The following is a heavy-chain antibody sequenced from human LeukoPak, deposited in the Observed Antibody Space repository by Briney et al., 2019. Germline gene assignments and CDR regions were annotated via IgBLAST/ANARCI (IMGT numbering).Heavy chain of an antibody. V-gene: IGHV3-74*01. CDR3: ARDEVGAPPIDY. J-gene: IGHJ4*02. D-gene: IGHD1-26*01. Sequence: GGSLRLSCEASGFTFSSHWMHWVRQVPGKGLVWISNIRGDGGLFGYADSVKGRFAVSRDNARNTLYLHMNSLRVEDTAVYYRARDEVGAPPIDYWGQGVLVTVSS. CDR2: IRGDGGLF. CDR1: GFTFSSHW.